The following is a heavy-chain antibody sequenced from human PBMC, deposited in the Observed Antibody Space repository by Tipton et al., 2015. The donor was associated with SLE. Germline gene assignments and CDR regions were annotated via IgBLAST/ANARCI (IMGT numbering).Heavy chain of an antibody. V-gene: IGHV4-39*07. J-gene: IGHJ3*02. D-gene: IGHD6-13*01. CDR3: ASRVAAAAWRAFDI. CDR1: GGSISSSSYY. Sequence: TLSLTCTVSGGSISSSSYYWGWIRQPPGKGLEWIGSIYYSGSTYYSPSLKSRVTISVDTSKNQFSLKLSSVTAADTAVYYCASRVAAAAWRAFDIWGQGTMVTVSS. CDR2: IYYSGST.